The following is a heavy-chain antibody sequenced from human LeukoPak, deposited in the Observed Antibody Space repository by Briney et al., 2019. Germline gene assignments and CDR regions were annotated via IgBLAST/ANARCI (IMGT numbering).Heavy chain of an antibody. CDR3: ARDRGYSYGSEYYYGMDV. J-gene: IGHJ6*02. CDR1: GFTFDDYA. Sequence: GGSLRLSCAASGFTFDDYAMHWVRQAPGKGLEWVSLISWDGGSTYYADSVKGRFTISRDNSKNSLYLQMNSLRAEDTAVYYCARDRGYSYGSEYYYGMDVWGQGTTVTVSS. CDR2: ISWDGGST. D-gene: IGHD5-18*01. V-gene: IGHV3-43D*03.